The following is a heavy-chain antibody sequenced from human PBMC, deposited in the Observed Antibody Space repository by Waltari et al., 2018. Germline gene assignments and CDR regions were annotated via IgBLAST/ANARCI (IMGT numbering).Heavy chain of an antibody. V-gene: IGHV3-74*01. J-gene: IGHJ6*02. CDR1: GFTYRSYW. CDR2: IKFYGGST. D-gene: IGHD3-3*02. Sequence: EVQLVESGGGLVQPGGSLRLSCAASGFTYRSYWMQWLRQAPGKGLVWVSRIKFYGGSTRYADSVKGGFTISRDRAKTTLYLQMNSLGAEDTAVYYCARGSFVEWLGGMDVWGQGTMVTVSS. CDR3: ARGSFVEWLGGMDV.